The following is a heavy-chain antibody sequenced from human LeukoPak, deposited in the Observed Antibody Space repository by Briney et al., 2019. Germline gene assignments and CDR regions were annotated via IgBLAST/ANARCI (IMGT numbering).Heavy chain of an antibody. CDR2: ISGSGGST. V-gene: IGHV3-23*01. Sequence: GGSLRLSCAASGFTFSSYWMSWVRQAPGKGLEWVSAISGSGGSTYYADSVKGRFTISRDNSKNTLYLQMNSLRAEDTAVYYCAFHYYDSSGYYLEYFQHWGQGTLVTVSS. CDR1: GFTFSSYW. CDR3: AFHYYDSSGYYLEYFQH. D-gene: IGHD3-22*01. J-gene: IGHJ1*01.